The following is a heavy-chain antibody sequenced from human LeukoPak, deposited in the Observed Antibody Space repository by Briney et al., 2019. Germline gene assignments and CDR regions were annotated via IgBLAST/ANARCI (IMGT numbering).Heavy chain of an antibody. CDR3: ARVPGYSSGWYFDY. J-gene: IGHJ4*02. Sequence: GGSLRLSCAASGFTFSSYGMHWVRQAPGKGLEWVAVISYDGSNKRYADSVKGRFTISRDNSKNTLYLQMNSLRAEDTAVYYCARVPGYSSGWYFDYWGQGTLVTVSS. CDR2: ISYDGSNK. D-gene: IGHD6-19*01. CDR1: GFTFSSYG. V-gene: IGHV3-30*03.